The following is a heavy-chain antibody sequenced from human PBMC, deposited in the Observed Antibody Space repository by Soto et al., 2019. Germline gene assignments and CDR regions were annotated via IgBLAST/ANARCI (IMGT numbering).Heavy chain of an antibody. V-gene: IGHV3-30-3*01. CDR3: ARGGYDFFGWFDP. Sequence: QVQLVESGGGVVQPGRSLRLSCAASGFTFSSYAMHWVRQAPGKGLEWVAVISYDGSNKYYADSVKGRFTISRDNSKNTLYLQMNSLRAEDTAVYYCARGGYDFFGWFDPWGQGTLVTVSS. CDR2: ISYDGSNK. CDR1: GFTFSSYA. J-gene: IGHJ5*02. D-gene: IGHD3-3*01.